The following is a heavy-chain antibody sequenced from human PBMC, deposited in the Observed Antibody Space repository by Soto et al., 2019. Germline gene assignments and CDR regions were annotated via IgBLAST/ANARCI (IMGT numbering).Heavy chain of an antibody. V-gene: IGHV4-31*03. J-gene: IGHJ6*03. Sequence: QVQLQESGPGLVKPSQTLSLTCTVSGGSISSGGYYWSWIRQHPGKGLEWIGYIYYSGSTYYNPSLKSRVTISVDTSKNQFSLKLSSVTAADTAVYYCARGGSTGGPHYYYYYYMDVWGKGTTVTVSS. CDR2: IYYSGST. CDR1: GGSISSGGYY. CDR3: ARGGSTGGPHYYYYYYMDV.